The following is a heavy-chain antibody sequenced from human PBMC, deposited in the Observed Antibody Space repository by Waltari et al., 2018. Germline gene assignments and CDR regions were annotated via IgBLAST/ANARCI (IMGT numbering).Heavy chain of an antibody. CDR1: SYA. V-gene: IGHV3-23*01. J-gene: IGHJ4*02. CDR3: AKDGDPGTTTGPFDY. Sequence: SYAMSWVRQAPGKGLEWVSAISGSGGSTYYADSVKGRFTISRDNSKNTLYLQMNSLRAEDTAVYYCAKDGDPGTTTGPFDYWGQGTLVTVSS. D-gene: IGHD1-1*01. CDR2: ISGSGGST.